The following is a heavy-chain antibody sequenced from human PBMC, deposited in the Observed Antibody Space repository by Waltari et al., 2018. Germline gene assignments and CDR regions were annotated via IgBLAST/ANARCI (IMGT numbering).Heavy chain of an antibody. CDR2: LEHKGSSE. Sequence: QVQLVESGGGVVQPGRSLRLSCEASGFPFGSYGMHWVRQAPGKGLGCVLFLEHKGSSEDYADSVSGRFTVSRDNSKKTLYLEMKTLGTEDTAMYYCAKALLWFGELFPRFDPWGQGTLVTVSS. CDR1: GFPFGSYG. J-gene: IGHJ5*02. CDR3: AKALLWFGELFPRFDP. V-gene: IGHV3-30*18. D-gene: IGHD3-10*01.